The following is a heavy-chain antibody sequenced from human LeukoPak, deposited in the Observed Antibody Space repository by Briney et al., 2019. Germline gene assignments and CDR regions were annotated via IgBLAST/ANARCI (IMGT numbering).Heavy chain of an antibody. J-gene: IGHJ4*02. Sequence: GGSLRLSCAASGFTFSSYAMSWVRQAPGKGLEWVSALSGSGDATYYADSVKGRFTISRDNSKDMLYLQMNSLRAEDTAVYYCAKDWEAYCGGDCYSAFDSWGQGTLVTVSS. CDR1: GFTFSSYA. D-gene: IGHD2-21*01. CDR2: LSGSGDAT. V-gene: IGHV3-23*01. CDR3: AKDWEAYCGGDCYSAFDS.